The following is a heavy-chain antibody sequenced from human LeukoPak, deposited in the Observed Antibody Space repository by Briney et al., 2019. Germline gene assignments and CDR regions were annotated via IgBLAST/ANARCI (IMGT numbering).Heavy chain of an antibody. D-gene: IGHD5-12*01. CDR3: ARAGSGYSGYGYY. CDR2: INPNSGGT. CDR1: GYTFTGYY. V-gene: IGHV1-2*02. Sequence: ASVKVSCKASGYTFTGYYMHWVRQASGQGLEWMGWINPNSGGTNYAQKFQGRVTMTRDTSISTAYMELSRLRSDDTAVYYCARAGSGYSGYGYYWGQGTLVTVSS. J-gene: IGHJ4*02.